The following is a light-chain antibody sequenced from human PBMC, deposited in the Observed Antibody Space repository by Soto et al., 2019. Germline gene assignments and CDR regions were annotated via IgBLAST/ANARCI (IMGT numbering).Light chain of an antibody. V-gene: IGKV1-9*01. J-gene: IGKJ2*01. CDR2: KAS. CDR3: QQFGSSLYT. Sequence: DIQTSQSTSSLSGSVEDKKTITCRASQGISNYLAWYQQKPGKAPKLLIYKASTLQSGVPSRFSGSGSGTDFTLTISGLEPEDFAVYYCQQFGSSLYTFGQGTKVDIK. CDR1: QGISNY.